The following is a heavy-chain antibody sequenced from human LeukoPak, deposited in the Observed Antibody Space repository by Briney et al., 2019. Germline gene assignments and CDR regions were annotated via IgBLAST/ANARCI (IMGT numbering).Heavy chain of an antibody. CDR1: GFSFSSYW. J-gene: IGHJ4*02. CDR3: GRDVHDAAADS. V-gene: IGHV3-74*01. CDR2: IDRDGSRT. D-gene: IGHD6-13*01. Sequence: HPGGSLRLSCVTSGFSFSSYWVRWVRRAPGNWMVWVSSIDRDGSRTKYADSVKGRFTICRGNVRNTVYLQMNSLRVEDTAVYYCGRDVHDAAADSWGQATLVTVSS.